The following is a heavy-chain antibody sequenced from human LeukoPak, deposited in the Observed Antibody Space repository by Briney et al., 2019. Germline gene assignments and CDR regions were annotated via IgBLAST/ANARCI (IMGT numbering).Heavy chain of an antibody. D-gene: IGHD4-23*01. CDR3: ARVQFSIYGGNSEDDY. CDR1: GGTFSSYA. Sequence: VASVKVSCKASGGTFSSYAISWVRQAPGQGLEWMGWISAYNGNTNYAQKLQGRVTMTTDTSTSTAYMELRSLRSDDTAVYYCARVQFSIYGGNSEDDYWGQGTLVTVSS. V-gene: IGHV1-18*01. J-gene: IGHJ4*02. CDR2: ISAYNGNT.